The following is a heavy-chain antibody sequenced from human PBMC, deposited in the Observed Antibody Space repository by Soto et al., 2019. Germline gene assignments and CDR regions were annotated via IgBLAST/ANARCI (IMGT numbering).Heavy chain of an antibody. Sequence: VASVKVSCTDSGYTFTGYYMHWVRQAPGQGLEWMGWINPNSGGTNYAQKFQGWVTMTRDTSISTAYMELSRLRSDDTAVHYCARGGSNLVVPAAMGLREPNYYYYYYMDVWGKGTTVTVSS. V-gene: IGHV1-2*04. J-gene: IGHJ6*03. CDR2: INPNSGGT. D-gene: IGHD2-2*01. CDR3: ARGGSNLVVPAAMGLREPNYYYYYYMDV. CDR1: GYTFTGYY.